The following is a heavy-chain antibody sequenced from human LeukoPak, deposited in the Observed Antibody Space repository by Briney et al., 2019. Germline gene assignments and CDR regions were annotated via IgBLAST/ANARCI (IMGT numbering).Heavy chain of an antibody. CDR3: ARDSTPDYDSSGYYSDAFDI. Sequence: GGSLRLSCAASGFTLSDYYMSWIRQAPGKGLEWVSYISSSGSTIYYADSVKGRFTISRDNAKNSLYLQMNSLRAEDTAVYYCARDSTPDYDSSGYYSDAFDIWGQGTMVTVSS. CDR1: GFTLSDYY. J-gene: IGHJ3*02. V-gene: IGHV3-11*04. CDR2: ISSSGSTI. D-gene: IGHD3-22*01.